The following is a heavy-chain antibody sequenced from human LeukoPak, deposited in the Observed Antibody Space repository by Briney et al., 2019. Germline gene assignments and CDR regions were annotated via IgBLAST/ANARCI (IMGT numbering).Heavy chain of an antibody. D-gene: IGHD3-22*01. CDR3: ARGTSYYDSSGYYNPHAFDI. CDR1: GFTFSSYA. Sequence: PGGSLRLSCAASGFTFSSYAMHWVRRAPGKGLEWVAVISYDGSNKYYADSVKGRFTISRDNSKNTLYLQMNSLRAEDTAVYYCARGTSYYDSSGYYNPHAFDIWGQGTMVTVSS. J-gene: IGHJ3*02. V-gene: IGHV3-30*04. CDR2: ISYDGSNK.